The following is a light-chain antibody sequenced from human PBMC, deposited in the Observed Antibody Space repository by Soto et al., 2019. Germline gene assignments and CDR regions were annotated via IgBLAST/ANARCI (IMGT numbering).Light chain of an antibody. Sequence: QSALTQPASVSGSPGQSITISCTGTSSDVGGYNYVSWYQQHPGKAPKVMIYEVSNRPSGVSNRFSGSKSGNTASLTISGLQVEDEADYYCSSFTNSGSGTRGFGTGAKLTFL. V-gene: IGLV2-14*01. J-gene: IGLJ1*01. CDR2: EVS. CDR3: SSFTNSGSGTRG. CDR1: SSDVGGYNY.